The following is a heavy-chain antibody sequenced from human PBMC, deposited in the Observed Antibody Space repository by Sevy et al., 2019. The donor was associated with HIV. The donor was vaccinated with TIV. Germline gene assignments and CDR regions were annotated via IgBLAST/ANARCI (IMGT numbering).Heavy chain of an antibody. J-gene: IGHJ1*01. CDR3: ARVSDTAMVPEYFQH. CDR1: GFTFSSYS. V-gene: IGHV3-21*01. CDR2: ISSSSSYI. Sequence: GGSLRLSCAASGFTFSSYSMNWVRQAPGKGLEWVSSISSSSSYIYYADSVKGRFTISRDNAKNSLYLQMNSLRAEDTAVYYCARVSDTAMVPEYFQHWGQGTLVTVSS. D-gene: IGHD5-18*01.